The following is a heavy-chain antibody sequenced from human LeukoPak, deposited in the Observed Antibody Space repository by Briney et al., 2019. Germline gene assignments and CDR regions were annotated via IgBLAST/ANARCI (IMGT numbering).Heavy chain of an antibody. CDR1: GGSFSGYY. Sequence: KASETLSLTCAVYGGSFSGYYWSWIRQPPGKGLEWIGEINHSGSTNYNPSLKSRVTISVDTSKNQFSLKLSSVTAADTAVYYCARENWNYGGEVDYWGQGTLVTVSS. CDR3: ARENWNYGGEVDY. V-gene: IGHV4-34*01. D-gene: IGHD1-7*01. CDR2: INHSGST. J-gene: IGHJ4*02.